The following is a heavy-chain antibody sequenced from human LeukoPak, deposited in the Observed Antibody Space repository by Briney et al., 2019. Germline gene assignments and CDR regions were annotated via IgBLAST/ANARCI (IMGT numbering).Heavy chain of an antibody. CDR1: EDSVSSNSAA. Sequence: SQTLSLTCAISEDSVSSNSAAWNWIRQSPSRGLEWLVRTYYRSKWYNDYAVSVKSRITINPDTSKNQFSLQLNSVTPEDTAVYYCARTPEESGIAAGDYGMDVWGQGTTVTVSS. CDR2: TYYRSKWYN. V-gene: IGHV6-1*01. D-gene: IGHD6-13*01. CDR3: ARTPEESGIAAGDYGMDV. J-gene: IGHJ6*02.